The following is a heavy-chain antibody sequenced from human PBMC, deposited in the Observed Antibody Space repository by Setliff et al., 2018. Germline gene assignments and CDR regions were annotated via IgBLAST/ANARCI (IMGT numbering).Heavy chain of an antibody. CDR2: INPSGGST. Sequence: ASVKVSCKASGYTFTSYYMHWVRQAPGQGLEWMGIINPSGGSTSYAQKFQGRVTMTRDTSIDTAYMELSSLTSEDTAVYYCATDLAIRGVQFDYWGRGTLVTVSS. V-gene: IGHV1-46*01. CDR1: GYTFTSYY. CDR3: ATDLAIRGVQFDY. J-gene: IGHJ4*02. D-gene: IGHD3-10*01.